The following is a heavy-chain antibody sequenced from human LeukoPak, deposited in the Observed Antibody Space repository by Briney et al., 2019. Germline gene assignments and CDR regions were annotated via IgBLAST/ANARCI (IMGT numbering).Heavy chain of an antibody. CDR1: GFTFTSYW. J-gene: IGHJ6*02. Sequence: GGSLRLSCAASGFTFTSYWMHWVRQAPGKGLVWVSRIKSDESTRDYADFVKGRFTISRDNARNTVYLQMNSLIAEDTAVYYCARGLRDRYGMDVWGQGTTVTVS. V-gene: IGHV3-74*01. CDR3: ARGLRDRYGMDV. CDR2: IKSDESTR. D-gene: IGHD5-12*01.